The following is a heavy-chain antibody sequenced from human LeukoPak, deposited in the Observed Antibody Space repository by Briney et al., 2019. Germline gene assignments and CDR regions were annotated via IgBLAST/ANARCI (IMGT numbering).Heavy chain of an antibody. CDR3: ARDRPGSYWYFDL. D-gene: IGHD3-10*01. Sequence: PSETLSLTCTVSGGSISSYYWSWIRQPPGKGLEWVGHIYYLGSTNYNPSLKSRVTISIDTSKNYFPLKLSSVIAADTAVYYCARDRPGSYWYFDLWGRGTLVTVSS. J-gene: IGHJ2*01. CDR2: IYYLGST. CDR1: GGSISSYY. V-gene: IGHV4-59*01.